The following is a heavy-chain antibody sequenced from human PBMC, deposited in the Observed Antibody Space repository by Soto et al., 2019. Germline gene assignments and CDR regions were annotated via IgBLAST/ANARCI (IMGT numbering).Heavy chain of an antibody. CDR2: IYDSGST. CDR3: SRGRRFGYSIRYYYGMYV. J-gene: IGHJ6*02. D-gene: IGHD5-18*01. CDR1: GGSISSCGYY. Sequence: QVQLQESGPGLVKPSQTLSLTCTVSGGSISSCGYYWSWLRQHPGKGLGWIGYIYDSGSTYDNPAPRRRATVGVATSKNQFSLKLSSVTAADTAVYYFSRGRRFGYSIRYYYGMYVWGQGTTVTFSS. V-gene: IGHV4-31*03.